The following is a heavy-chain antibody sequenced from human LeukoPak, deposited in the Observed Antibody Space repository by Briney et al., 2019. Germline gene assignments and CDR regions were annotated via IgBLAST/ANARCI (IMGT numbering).Heavy chain of an antibody. J-gene: IGHJ3*02. Sequence: GGSLRPSCTASGFTFSTYAMSWVRQAPGKGLEWVSSISDRSVSIYYADSVRGRFTISRDNSKYTLSLQMNSLRAEDTAIYWCAGSPSYSGDYPYDAFDMWGQGTMVTVSS. CDR1: GFTFSTYA. V-gene: IGHV3-23*01. CDR2: ISDRSVSI. D-gene: IGHD1-26*01. CDR3: AGSPSYSGDYPYDAFDM.